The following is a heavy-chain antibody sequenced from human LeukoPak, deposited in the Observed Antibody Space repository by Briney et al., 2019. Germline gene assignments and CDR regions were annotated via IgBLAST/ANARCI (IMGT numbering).Heavy chain of an antibody. D-gene: IGHD4-23*01. CDR2: ISGSSTSI. Sequence: SGGSLRLSCAASGFTFSSYAMSWVRQAPGKGLEWVSSISGSSTSIYFADSVKGRFTISRDNAKNSLYLQMNSLRAEDTAVYYCARFHDYGGNLSPFDHWGQGTLVTVSS. V-gene: IGHV3-21*01. CDR1: GFTFSSYA. J-gene: IGHJ5*02. CDR3: ARFHDYGGNLSPFDH.